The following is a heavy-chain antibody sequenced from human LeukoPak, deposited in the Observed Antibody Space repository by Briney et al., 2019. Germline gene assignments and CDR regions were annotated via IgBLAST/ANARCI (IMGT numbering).Heavy chain of an antibody. J-gene: IGHJ5*02. D-gene: IGHD6-13*01. CDR3: ARASSSWYREGWVWFDP. CDR2: IYYSGST. V-gene: IGHV4-59*12. CDR1: GGSISSYY. Sequence: SATLSLTCTVSGGSISSYYWSWIRQPPGKGLEWIGYIYYSGSTNYNPSLKSRVTISVDRSKNQFSLKLSSVTAADTAVYYCARASSSWYREGWVWFDPWGQGTLVTVSS.